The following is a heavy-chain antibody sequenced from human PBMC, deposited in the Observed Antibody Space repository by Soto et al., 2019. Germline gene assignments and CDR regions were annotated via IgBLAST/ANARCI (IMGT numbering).Heavy chain of an antibody. Sequence: QVQLQESGPGLVKPSETLSLSCTVSGGSVSGGSYFWTWIRQPPGRGLEWIGYIYYNGTTNYNPSLKSRVTRSADTSRNQFSLKLNSVTAAATAVYFCARDPCGADCYSGLDYWGQGALVTVSS. CDR1: GGSVSGGSYF. J-gene: IGHJ4*02. D-gene: IGHD2-21*02. V-gene: IGHV4-61*01. CDR3: ARDPCGADCYSGLDY. CDR2: IYYNGTT.